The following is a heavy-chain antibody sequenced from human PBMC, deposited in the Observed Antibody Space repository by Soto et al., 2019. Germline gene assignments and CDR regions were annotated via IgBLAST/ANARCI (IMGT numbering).Heavy chain of an antibody. CDR2: IDSRGRTL. D-gene: IGHD6-6*01. CDR3: ARQAARNYIDS. V-gene: IGHV3-11*01. Sequence: PGGSLRLSCVASGFTFSDYSMSWIRQAPGKGLEWLAFIDSRGRTLSYADSVRGRFAISRDNTENSVYLQMDSLRADDTAVYYCARQAARNYIDSWGQGNSVTVSS. J-gene: IGHJ4*02. CDR1: GFTFSDYS.